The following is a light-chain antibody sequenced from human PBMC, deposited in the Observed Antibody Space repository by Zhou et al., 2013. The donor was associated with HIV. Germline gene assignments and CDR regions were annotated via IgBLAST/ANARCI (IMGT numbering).Light chain of an antibody. Sequence: DIQLTQSPSSLSASVGDRVTITCRASQNIGTYLNWYLQRPGKAPHVLIYAASRLQSGVPSRFSGSGSGTDFTSQPSAVCTQDXSLTYYSTDYT. CDR1: QNIGTY. CDR3: TDYT. V-gene: IGKV1-39*01. J-gene: IGKJ2*01. CDR2: AAS.